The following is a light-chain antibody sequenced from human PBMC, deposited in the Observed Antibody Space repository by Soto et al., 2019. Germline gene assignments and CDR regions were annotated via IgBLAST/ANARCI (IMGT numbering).Light chain of an antibody. Sequence: EIVLTQSPGTLSLSPGVRATLSCRASQSVSSSYLAWYQQKPGQPPRLLIYGASSRAAGIPDRFSGSGSGTDFTLNINRLEPEEFAVYYCHHYGTSSRYTFGQGTKVEIK. CDR3: HHYGTSSRYT. CDR2: GAS. V-gene: IGKV3-20*01. J-gene: IGKJ2*01. CDR1: QSVSSSY.